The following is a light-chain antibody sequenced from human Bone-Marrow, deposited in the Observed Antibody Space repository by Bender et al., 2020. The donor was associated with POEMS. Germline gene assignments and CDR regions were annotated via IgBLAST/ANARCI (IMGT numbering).Light chain of an antibody. CDR2: KDT. J-gene: IGLJ3*02. CDR1: VLPKKF. V-gene: IGLV3-27*01. Sequence: SYELTQPSSVSVSPGQTARITCSGDVLPKKFVRWFQQKPGQAPILLIYKDTQRPSGVPDRFSGSKSGTSASLAISGLQSEDEADYYCAAWDDSLSRGWVFGGGTKLTVL. CDR3: AAWDDSLSRGWV.